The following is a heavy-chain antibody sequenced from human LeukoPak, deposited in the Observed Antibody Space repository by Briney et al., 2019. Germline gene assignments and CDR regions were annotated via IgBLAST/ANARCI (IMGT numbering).Heavy chain of an antibody. V-gene: IGHV3-23*01. CDR3: AKDLRYSSSWYYPYFDY. J-gene: IGHJ4*02. CDR2: ISGSGGST. CDR1: GFTFSSYA. D-gene: IGHD6-13*01. Sequence: GGSLRLSCAASGFTFSSYAMSWVRQAPGKGLEWVSAISGSGGSTYYADSVKGRFTISRDNSKNTLYLQMNSLRAEDTAVYYCAKDLRYSSSWYYPYFDYWGQGTPVTVSS.